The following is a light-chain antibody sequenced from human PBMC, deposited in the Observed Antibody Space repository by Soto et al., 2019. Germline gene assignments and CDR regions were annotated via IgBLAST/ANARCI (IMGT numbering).Light chain of an antibody. CDR3: QRYNSYPYT. V-gene: IGKV1-5*03. Sequence: DIPMTQSPSTLSASIGDRGTITCRASQSISTGLAWYQQKPGKAPKLLIYKAASLESGVPSRFSGSGSGTEFTLPISRLQPDDVATYYFQRYNSYPYTFGQGTKLVIK. CDR1: QSISTG. J-gene: IGKJ2*01. CDR2: KAA.